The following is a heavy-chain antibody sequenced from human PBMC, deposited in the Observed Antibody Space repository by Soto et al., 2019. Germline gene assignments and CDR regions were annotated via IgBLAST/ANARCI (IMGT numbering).Heavy chain of an antibody. D-gene: IGHD1-1*01. Sequence: SETLSLTCTVSGGSISSGDYYWSWIRQPPGKGLEWIGYIYYSGSTYYNPSLKSRVTISVDTSKNQFSLKLSSVTAADTAVYYCAGVQSMRLSGLDPWGQGTLVTVSS. CDR2: IYYSGST. J-gene: IGHJ5*02. CDR1: GGSISSGDYY. CDR3: AGVQSMRLSGLDP. V-gene: IGHV4-30-4*01.